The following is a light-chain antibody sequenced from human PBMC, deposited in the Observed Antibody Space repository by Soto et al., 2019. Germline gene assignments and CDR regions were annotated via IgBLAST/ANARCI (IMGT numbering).Light chain of an antibody. CDR1: SSDIGGYNF. Sequence: QSVLTQPPSASGSPGQSVAISCTGTSSDIGGYNFVSWYQQHPGKAPKPMIYDVTKRPSGVPDRFSGSKSGNTATLIVSGLQAEDEADYYCSSHGGSNNPYVFGPGTKLTVL. J-gene: IGLJ1*01. CDR3: SSHGGSNNPYV. CDR2: DVT. V-gene: IGLV2-8*01.